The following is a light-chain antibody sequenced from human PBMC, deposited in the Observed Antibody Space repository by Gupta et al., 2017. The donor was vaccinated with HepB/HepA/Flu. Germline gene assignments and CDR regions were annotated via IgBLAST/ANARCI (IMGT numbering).Light chain of an antibody. CDR1: QSVNSNH. CDR2: STS. J-gene: IGKJ3*01. Sequence: EIVLTQSPGILSLSPGERATLPCRASQSVNSNHFSWYQQKPGQAPRLLIYSTSKRAPDVPGRFSGSGSGTDFTLTISRLEPEDFAVYFCQQYGNTPHTFGPGTKVDIK. CDR3: QQYGNTPHT. V-gene: IGKV3-20*01.